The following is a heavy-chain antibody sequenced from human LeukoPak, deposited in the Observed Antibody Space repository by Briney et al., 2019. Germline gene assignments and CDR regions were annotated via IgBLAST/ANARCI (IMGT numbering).Heavy chain of an antibody. CDR3: ARHIVVVPAATQRFDP. D-gene: IGHD2-2*01. J-gene: IGHJ5*02. CDR1: GYSIRSGYY. Sequence: SETLSFTCAVSGYSIRSGYYWGWIRQPPGKGLEWIGSIYHSGSTYYNPSLKSRVTISVDTSKNQFSLKLSSVTAADTAVYYCARHIVVVPAATQRFDPWGQGTLVTVSS. CDR2: IYHSGST. V-gene: IGHV4-38-2*01.